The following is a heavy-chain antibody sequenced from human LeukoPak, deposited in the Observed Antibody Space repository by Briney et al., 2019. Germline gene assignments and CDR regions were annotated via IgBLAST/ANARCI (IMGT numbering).Heavy chain of an antibody. CDR2: INPNSGGT. Sequence: ASVKVSCKASGYTFTSYYMHWVRQAPGQGLEWMGWINPNSGGTNYAQKFQGRVTMTRDTSISTAYMELSRLRSDDTAVYYCARVLRRYCTNGVCPNWFDPWGQGTLVTVSS. D-gene: IGHD2-8*01. V-gene: IGHV1-2*02. CDR3: ARVLRRYCTNGVCPNWFDP. CDR1: GYTFTSYY. J-gene: IGHJ5*02.